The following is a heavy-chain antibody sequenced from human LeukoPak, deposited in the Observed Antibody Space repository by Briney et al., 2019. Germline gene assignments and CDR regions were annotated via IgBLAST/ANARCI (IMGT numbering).Heavy chain of an antibody. V-gene: IGHV3-30*02. CDR2: IRYDGSNK. J-gene: IGHJ6*03. CDR3: AKDPAGGSGGMYYYYMDV. CDR1: GFTFSSYG. D-gene: IGHD2-15*01. Sequence: PGGSLRLSCAASGFTFSSYGMHWVRQAPGKGLEWVAVIRYDGSNKYYADSVKGRFTISRDNSKNTLYLQMNSLRAEDTAVYYCAKDPAGGSGGMYYYYMDVWGKGTTVTVSS.